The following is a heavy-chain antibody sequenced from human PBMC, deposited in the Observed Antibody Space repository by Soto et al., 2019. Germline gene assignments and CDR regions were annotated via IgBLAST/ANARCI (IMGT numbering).Heavy chain of an antibody. CDR3: ARDLSYGSGRYYYYYGMDV. V-gene: IGHV3-21*01. CDR1: GFTFSSYS. CDR2: ISSSSSYI. J-gene: IGHJ6*02. Sequence: EVQLVESGGGLVKPGGSLRLFCAASGFTFSSYSMNWVRQAPGKGLEWVSSISSSSSYIYYADSVKGRFTISRDNAKNSLYLQMNSLRAEDTAVYYCARDLSYGSGRYYYYYGMDVWGQGTTVTVSS. D-gene: IGHD3-10*01.